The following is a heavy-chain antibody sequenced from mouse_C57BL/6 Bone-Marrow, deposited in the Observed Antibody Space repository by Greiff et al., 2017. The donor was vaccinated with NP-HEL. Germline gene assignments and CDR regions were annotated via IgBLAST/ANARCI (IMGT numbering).Heavy chain of an antibody. J-gene: IGHJ4*01. Sequence: VQRVESGPGLVQPSQSLSITCTVSGFSLTSYGVHWVRQSPGKGLEWLGVIWSGGSTDYNAAFISRLSISKDNSKSQVFFKMNSLQADDTAIYYCARNSWGYYAMDYWGQGTSVTVSS. CDR1: GFSLTSYG. V-gene: IGHV2-2*01. CDR3: ARNSWGYYAMDY. CDR2: IWSGGST.